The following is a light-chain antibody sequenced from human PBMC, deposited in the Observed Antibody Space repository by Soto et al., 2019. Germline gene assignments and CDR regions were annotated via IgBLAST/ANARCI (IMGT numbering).Light chain of an antibody. CDR2: GAS. J-gene: IGKJ1*01. CDR3: QQYGSPGT. CDR1: QSVSSD. V-gene: IGKV3-20*01. Sequence: ELVLTQSPATLSVSPGERAPISCRASQSVSSDLAWYHPKPGQAPSLLIYGASTRATGIPDRFSGSGSGTDFTLTISRLQPEDFAVYYCQQYGSPGTFGQGTKVDIK.